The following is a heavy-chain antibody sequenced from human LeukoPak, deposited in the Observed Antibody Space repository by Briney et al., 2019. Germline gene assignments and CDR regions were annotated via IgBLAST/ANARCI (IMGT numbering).Heavy chain of an antibody. J-gene: IGHJ4*02. V-gene: IGHV4-4*07. CDR3: VRHGYTASHFFLDY. CDR1: TASINSYY. D-gene: IGHD5-18*01. CDR2: IYTTGMT. Sequence: SETLSLTCTVSTASINSYYWGWVRQPAGRGLEWIGRIYTTGMTQYDPSLQSRVTMSVDTSHKQFSLNLRSVTAADTAIYFCVRHGYTASHFFLDYWSQGALVTVSS.